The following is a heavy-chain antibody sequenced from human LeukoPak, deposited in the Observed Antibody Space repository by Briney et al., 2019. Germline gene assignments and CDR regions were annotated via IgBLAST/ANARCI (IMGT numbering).Heavy chain of an antibody. CDR1: GDSISNYY. CDR3: AGTYTYYYYYYMDV. CDR2: IYYSGST. D-gene: IGHD2-2*02. V-gene: IGHV4-59*01. J-gene: IGHJ6*03. Sequence: SETLSLTCTVSGDSISNYYWSWIRQPPGKGLDWIGYIYYSGSTNYKPSLKSRVTISVDTSKNQFSLKLSSVTAADTAVYYCAGTYTYYYYYYMDVWGKGTTVTISS.